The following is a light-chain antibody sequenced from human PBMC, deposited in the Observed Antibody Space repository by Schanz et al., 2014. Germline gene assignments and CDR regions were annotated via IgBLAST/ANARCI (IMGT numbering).Light chain of an antibody. CDR2: DAS. Sequence: VVVTQSPGTLSVFPGERATLSCRASQTVSNNLAWYQQKPGQTPRLLIYDASNRATGIPARFSGSGSGTDFTLTIRSLEPEDFAVYYCQQYNNWPLTFGGGTKVEIK. V-gene: IGKV3D-15*01. CDR1: QTVSNN. J-gene: IGKJ4*01. CDR3: QQYNNWPLT.